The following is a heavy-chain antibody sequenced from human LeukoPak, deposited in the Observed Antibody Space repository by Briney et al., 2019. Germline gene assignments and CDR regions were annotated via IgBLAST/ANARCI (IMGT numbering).Heavy chain of an antibody. CDR3: ARTGTTFNN. V-gene: IGHV3-7*03. J-gene: IGHJ4*02. CDR1: GFPFSSYW. CDR2: IKQDGSKK. Sequence: GGSLRLSCVASGFPFSSYWMTWVRQAPGKGLEWVANIKQDGSKKSYVDSVKGRFTISRDNAKNSLYLQMNSLRAEDTAVYYCARTGTTFNNWGQGTLVIVSS. D-gene: IGHD1-1*01.